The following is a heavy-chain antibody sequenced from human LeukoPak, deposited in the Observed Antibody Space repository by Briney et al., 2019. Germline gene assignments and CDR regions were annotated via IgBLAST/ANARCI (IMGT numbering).Heavy chain of an antibody. V-gene: IGHV3-74*01. CDR1: GFTFSSYW. CDR2: INSDGSST. CDR3: ARVTMIVANYFDY. Sequence: GGSLRLSCAASGFTFSSYWMHWVRQAPGKGLVWVSRINSDGSSTSYADSVKGRFTISRDNAKNTLYLQMNSLRAEDTAVYYCARVTMIVANYFDYWGQGTLVTVSS. D-gene: IGHD3-22*01. J-gene: IGHJ4*02.